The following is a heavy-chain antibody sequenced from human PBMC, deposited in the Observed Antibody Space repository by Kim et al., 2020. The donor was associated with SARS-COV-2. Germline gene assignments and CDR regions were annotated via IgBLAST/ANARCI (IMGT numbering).Heavy chain of an antibody. D-gene: IGHD1-26*01. Sequence: EGGTTDYAEPVKGRFTISRDDSKNTLYLQMNSLKTEDTAVYYCTTIVGATWGQGTLVTVSS. V-gene: IGHV3-15*01. J-gene: IGHJ4*02. CDR3: TTIVGAT. CDR2: EGGTT.